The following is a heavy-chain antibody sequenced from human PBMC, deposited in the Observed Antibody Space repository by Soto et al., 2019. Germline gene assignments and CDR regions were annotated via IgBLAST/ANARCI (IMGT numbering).Heavy chain of an antibody. V-gene: IGHV3-23*01. CDR1: GFTFSTYG. J-gene: IGHJ6*04. D-gene: IGHD6-13*01. CDR2: ISTSGGST. CDR3: AKVKMYIAEKYVMDV. Sequence: GGSLRLSCAASGFTFSTYGMSWIRQAPGKGLEWVSSISTSGGSTFYAESVKGRFTISRDNSKNTLNLQMNSLRAEDTAVYYCAKVKMYIAEKYVMDVWGKGTSVTVDS.